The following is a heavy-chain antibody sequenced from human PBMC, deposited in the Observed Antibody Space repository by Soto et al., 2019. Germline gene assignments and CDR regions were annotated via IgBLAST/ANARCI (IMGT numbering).Heavy chain of an antibody. Sequence: PSETLSLTCAVSGGSIRSGGFSWGWIRQPPGKGLEWIGYSYHSGSTNYNPSLKSRVTISVDRSKSQFSLMLTSVTAADTAVYYCAGVSVAGKMGDVDYWGQGILVTVSS. CDR3: AGVSVAGKMGDVDY. V-gene: IGHV4-30-2*01. CDR2: SYHSGST. CDR1: GGSIRSGGFS. D-gene: IGHD6-19*01. J-gene: IGHJ4*02.